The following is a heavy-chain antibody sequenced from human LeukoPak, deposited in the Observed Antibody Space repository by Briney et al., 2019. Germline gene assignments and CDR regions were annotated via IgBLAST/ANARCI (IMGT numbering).Heavy chain of an antibody. CDR2: IYTSGST. CDR1: GGSISSGSYY. Sequence: PSETLSLTCTVSGGSISSGSYYWSWIRQPAGKGLEWIGRIYTSGSTNYNPALKSPVTISVDTSKNQFSLKLTSVTAADTAVYYCARGSAGTWEEDYLDYWGQGTLVTVSS. J-gene: IGHJ4*02. V-gene: IGHV4-61*02. D-gene: IGHD6-13*01. CDR3: ARGSAGTWEEDYLDY.